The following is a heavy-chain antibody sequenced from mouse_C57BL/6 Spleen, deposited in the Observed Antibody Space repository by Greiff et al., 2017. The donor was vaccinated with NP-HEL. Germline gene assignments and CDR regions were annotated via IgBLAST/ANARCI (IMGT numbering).Heavy chain of an antibody. CDR2: ISSGGSYT. Sequence: EVKLQESGGDLVKPGGSLKLSCAASGFTFSSYGMSWVRQTPDKRLEWVATISSGGSYTYYPDSVKGRFTISRDNAKNTLYLQMSSLKSEDTAMYYCARSPITTVVATNAMDYWGQGTSVTVSS. D-gene: IGHD1-1*01. J-gene: IGHJ4*01. CDR1: GFTFSSYG. V-gene: IGHV5-6*01. CDR3: ARSPITTVVATNAMDY.